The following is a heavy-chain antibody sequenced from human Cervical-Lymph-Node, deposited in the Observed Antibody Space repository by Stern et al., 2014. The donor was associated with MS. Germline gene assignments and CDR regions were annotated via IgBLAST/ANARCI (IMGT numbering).Heavy chain of an antibody. J-gene: IGHJ4*02. D-gene: IGHD1-26*01. CDR1: GGSITSHY. Sequence: QVQLQESGPGLVKPAETLSLTCTISGGSITSHYWSWIRQPPGKGLVFSGYVYSTGTTNYHPALNCRVPISVDTAKNQFFLKLSSVTAADTAVYFCARDEGGSYDHWGQGTLVTVSS. V-gene: IGHV4-59*11. CDR2: VYSTGTT. CDR3: ARDEGGSYDH.